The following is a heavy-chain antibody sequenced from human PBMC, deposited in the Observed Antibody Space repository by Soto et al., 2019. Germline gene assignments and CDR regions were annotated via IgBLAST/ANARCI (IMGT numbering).Heavy chain of an antibody. CDR3: TRVRSHTGTRPYYFDY. CDR1: GFTFGDYA. D-gene: IGHD1-7*01. J-gene: IGHJ4*02. V-gene: IGHV3-49*05. CDR2: IRSKAYGGTT. Sequence: KPGGSLRLSCTASGFTFGDYAMSWFRQAPGKGLEWVGFIRSKAYGGTTEYAASVKGRFTISRDDSKSIAYLQMNSLKTEDTAVYYCTRVRSHTGTRPYYFDYWGQGTLVTVSS.